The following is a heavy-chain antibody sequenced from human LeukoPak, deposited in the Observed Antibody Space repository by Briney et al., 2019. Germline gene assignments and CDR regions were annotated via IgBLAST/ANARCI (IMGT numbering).Heavy chain of an antibody. CDR3: ARCTIAVTGTYYFDY. J-gene: IGHJ4*02. CDR2: INHSGST. Sequence: PSETLSLTCAVYGGSFSGYYWSWIRQPPGKGLEWIGEINHSGSTNYNPSLKSRVTVSVDTSKNQFSLKLSSVTAADTAVYYCARCTIAVTGTYYFDYWGQGTLVTVSS. D-gene: IGHD6-19*01. CDR1: GGSFSGYY. V-gene: IGHV4-34*01.